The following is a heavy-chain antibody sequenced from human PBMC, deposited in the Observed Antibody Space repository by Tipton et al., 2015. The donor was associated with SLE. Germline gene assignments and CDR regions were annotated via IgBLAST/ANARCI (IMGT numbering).Heavy chain of an antibody. CDR2: ISGDSSYK. CDR3: AREGYCTNGVCYYFDY. V-gene: IGHV3-21*04. CDR1: GFTFSSYT. Sequence: SLRLSCAASGFTFSSYTMNWVRQAPGKGLEWVASISGDSSYKFYADSLKGRFTISRDNAKNSLYLQMNSLRAEDTALYYCAREGYCTNGVCYYFDYWGQGTLVTVSS. D-gene: IGHD2-8*01. J-gene: IGHJ4*02.